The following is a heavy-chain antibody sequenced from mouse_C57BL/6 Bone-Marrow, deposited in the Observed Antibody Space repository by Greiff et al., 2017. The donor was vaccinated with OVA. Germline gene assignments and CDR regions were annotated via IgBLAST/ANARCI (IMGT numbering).Heavy chain of an antibody. V-gene: IGHV5-4*01. CDR2: ISDGGSYT. CDR3: AREGVAY. J-gene: IGHJ3*01. Sequence: DVQLVESGGGLVKPGGSLKLSCAASGFTFSSYAMSWVRQTPEKRLEWVATISDGGSYTYYPDNVKGRFTISRDNAKNNLYLQMSHLESEDTAMYDSAREGVAYWGQGTLVTVSA. CDR1: GFTFSSYA.